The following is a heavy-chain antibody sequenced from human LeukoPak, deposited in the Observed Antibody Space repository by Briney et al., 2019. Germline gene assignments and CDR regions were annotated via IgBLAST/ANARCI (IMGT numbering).Heavy chain of an antibody. D-gene: IGHD5-12*01. CDR2: INAGNDST. J-gene: IGHJ4*02. CDR3: ARGNGDSGYDYFDY. CDR1: GYTFTNYA. Sequence: ASVTVSFTASGYTFTNYAIHWVRQAPGQRLEWMGWINAGNDSTKYSQKFQGRVTITRDTSARRAYMELSSLRSEDTAVYYCARGNGDSGYDYFDYWGQGTLVAVSS. V-gene: IGHV1-3*01.